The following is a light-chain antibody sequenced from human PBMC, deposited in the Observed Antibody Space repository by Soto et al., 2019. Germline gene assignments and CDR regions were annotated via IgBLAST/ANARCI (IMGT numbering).Light chain of an antibody. Sequence: EIVLTQSPATLSLSPGQRATLSCRASQSVGSYLAWYQQKPGQAPRLLIYDPSNRATGIPDRFSGSGSGTDFTLTISSLEPEDFAVYYCHQRSNWPRTFGQGTKLEIK. J-gene: IGKJ2*01. CDR1: QSVGSY. CDR3: HQRSNWPRT. CDR2: DPS. V-gene: IGKV3-11*01.